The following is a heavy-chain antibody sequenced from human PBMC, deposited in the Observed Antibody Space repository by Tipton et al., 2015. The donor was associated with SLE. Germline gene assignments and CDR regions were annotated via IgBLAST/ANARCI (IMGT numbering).Heavy chain of an antibody. Sequence: SLRLSCEVSGSNVSYNFMSWVRQAPGKGLEWVSVIYSGGGTYYANSVKGRFIISRDNSKNTLYLQMNRLRAEDTGGYFCARDLRYSGTWYSDYWGQGTLVTVSS. CDR1: GSNVSYNF. CDR2: IYSGGGT. J-gene: IGHJ4*02. D-gene: IGHD6-13*01. V-gene: IGHV3-66*01. CDR3: ARDLRYSGTWYSDY.